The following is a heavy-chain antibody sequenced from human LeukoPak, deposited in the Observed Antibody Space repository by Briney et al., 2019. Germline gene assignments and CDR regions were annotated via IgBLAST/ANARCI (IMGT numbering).Heavy chain of an antibody. CDR2: IYPSGST. CDR1: GDSISSGDYY. V-gene: IGHV4-61*02. CDR3: ARETSDYYDTSGYYDYYYYMDV. J-gene: IGHJ6*03. Sequence: SETLSLTCTVSGDSISSGDYYWSWIRQPAGKGLEWIGRIYPSGSTNYNPSLKSRVTMSVDTSKNQFSLKLSSVTAADTAVYYCARETSDYYDTSGYYDYYYYMDVWGKGTTVTISS. D-gene: IGHD3-22*01.